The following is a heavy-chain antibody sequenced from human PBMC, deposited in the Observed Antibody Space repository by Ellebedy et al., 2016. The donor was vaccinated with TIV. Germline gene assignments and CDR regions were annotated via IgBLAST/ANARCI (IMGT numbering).Heavy chain of an antibody. CDR3: AKDPAAQGTSREPIND. Sequence: GESLKISXAASGFTFSTSGMHWVRQAPGKGLEWVAIISYDGSDKYYVDSVKGRFTISRDNSKNTLYLQMNSLRAEDTAVYYCAKDPAAQGTSREPINDWGQGTLVNVSS. CDR1: GFTFSTSG. CDR2: ISYDGSDK. V-gene: IGHV3-30*18. J-gene: IGHJ4*02. D-gene: IGHD6-6*01.